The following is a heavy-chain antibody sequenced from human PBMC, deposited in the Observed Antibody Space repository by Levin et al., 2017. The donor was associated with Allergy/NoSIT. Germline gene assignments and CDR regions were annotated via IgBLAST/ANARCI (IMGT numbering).Heavy chain of an antibody. D-gene: IGHD5-18*01. V-gene: IGHV4-30-2*01. J-gene: IGHJ4*02. CDR1: GGSISSGGYS. CDR3: ARVAGYSYGYYFDY. Sequence: SQTLSLTCAVSGGSISSGGYSWSWIRQPPGKGLEWIGNIYLSGSTYYNPSLKSRVTISVDRSKNQFSLNLSSVTAADTAVYYCARVAGYSYGYYFDYWGQGTLVTVAS. CDR2: IYLSGST.